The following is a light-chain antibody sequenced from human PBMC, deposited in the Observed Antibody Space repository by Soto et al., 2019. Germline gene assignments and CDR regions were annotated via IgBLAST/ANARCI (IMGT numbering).Light chain of an antibody. Sequence: QSALTQPPSASGSPGQSVAISCTGTSSDFGGYNYVSWYQQHPGKAPKLMIYEVNKRPSGVPDRFSGSKSGNTASLTVSGLQADDEADYYCSSYAGSSNVFGTGTKLTVL. CDR3: SSYAGSSNV. V-gene: IGLV2-8*01. CDR1: SSDFGGYNY. CDR2: EVN. J-gene: IGLJ1*01.